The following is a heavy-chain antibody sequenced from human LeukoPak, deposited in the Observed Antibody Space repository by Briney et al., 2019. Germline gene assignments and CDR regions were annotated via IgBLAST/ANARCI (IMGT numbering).Heavy chain of an antibody. Sequence: GGSLRLSCAASGFTFSSYAMSWVRQAPGKGLEWVSAISGSGGSTYYADSVKGRFTISRDNAKNSLYLQMSSLRAEDTAVYYCTRDEGATVATYRFDFWGQGTLVTVSS. CDR1: GFTFSSYA. V-gene: IGHV3-23*01. CDR3: TRDEGATVATYRFDF. D-gene: IGHD4-23*01. CDR2: ISGSGGST. J-gene: IGHJ4*02.